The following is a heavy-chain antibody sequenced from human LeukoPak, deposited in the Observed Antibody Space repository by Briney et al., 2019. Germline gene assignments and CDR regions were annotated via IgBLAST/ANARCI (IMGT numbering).Heavy chain of an antibody. CDR3: ARDAGGYCSGGSCYYYYMDV. Sequence: ASVKVSCKASGYTFTSYYMHWVRQAPGQGLEWMGWINPYSGNTNYAQKLQGSVTMTRDTSTSTAYMELSRLRSDDTAVYYCARDAGGYCSGGSCYYYYMDVWGKGTTVTVSS. CDR2: INPYSGNT. J-gene: IGHJ6*03. V-gene: IGHV1-2*02. D-gene: IGHD2-15*01. CDR1: GYTFTSYY.